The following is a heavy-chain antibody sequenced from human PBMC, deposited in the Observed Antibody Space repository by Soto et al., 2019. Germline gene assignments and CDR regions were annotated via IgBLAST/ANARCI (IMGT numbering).Heavy chain of an antibody. J-gene: IGHJ4*02. V-gene: IGHV1-46*01. CDR3: GRGSLITMIVNY. Sequence: QVQLVQSGAEVKKPGASVKVSCKASGYTFTSYYMHWVRQAPGQGLKWMGIINPSGGSSSYAQKFQGRVTMTRDTSTNTVSMELNSLRSEDTAVYYCGRGSLITMIVNYWGQGTLVTVSS. CDR1: GYTFTSYY. D-gene: IGHD3-22*01. CDR2: INPSGGSS.